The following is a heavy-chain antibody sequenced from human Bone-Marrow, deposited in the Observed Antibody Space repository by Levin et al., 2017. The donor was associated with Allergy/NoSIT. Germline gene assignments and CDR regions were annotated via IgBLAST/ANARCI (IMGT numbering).Heavy chain of an antibody. Sequence: GSLRLSCAVSGDSMSTSNWWSWLRQSPGKGLEWIGEIHPSGNINHNPSLKSRVSISVDMSKNQFSLRLTSLTAADTAVYYCAREDADYYFAYWGQGALVTVSS. J-gene: IGHJ4*02. CDR1: GDSMSTSNW. CDR3: AREDADYYFAY. D-gene: IGHD4-17*01. CDR2: IHPSGNI. V-gene: IGHV4-4*02.